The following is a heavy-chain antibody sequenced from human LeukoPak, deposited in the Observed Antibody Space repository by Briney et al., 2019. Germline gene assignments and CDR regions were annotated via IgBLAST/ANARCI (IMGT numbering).Heavy chain of an antibody. CDR3: AKDRIAVAVTAFDY. CDR1: GFTFSSYG. V-gene: IGHV3-33*06. D-gene: IGHD6-19*01. CDR2: IWYDGSNK. Sequence: GGSLRLSCAASGFTFSSYGMHWVRQAPGKWLEWVAVIWYDGSNKYYADSVKGRFTISRDNSKNTLYLQMNSLRAEDTAVYYCAKDRIAVAVTAFDYWGQGTLVTVSS. J-gene: IGHJ4*02.